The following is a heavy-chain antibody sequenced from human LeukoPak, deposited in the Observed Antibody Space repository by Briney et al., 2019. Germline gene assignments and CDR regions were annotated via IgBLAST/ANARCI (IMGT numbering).Heavy chain of an antibody. Sequence: GGSLRLSCAASGFIFSHYWMSWVRQSPGKGLEWVATINNDGGDTLYADSVKGRFTTSRDNAKNSLYVQMNSLRPEDTALYYCAKDSRGSGTRYYGMDVWGQGTTVIVSS. CDR1: GFIFSHYW. CDR3: AKDSRGSGTRYYGMDV. J-gene: IGHJ6*02. V-gene: IGHV3-7*03. D-gene: IGHD3-10*01. CDR2: INNDGGDT.